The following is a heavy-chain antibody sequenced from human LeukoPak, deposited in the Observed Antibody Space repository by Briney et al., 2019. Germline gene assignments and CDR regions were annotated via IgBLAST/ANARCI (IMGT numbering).Heavy chain of an antibody. CDR2: ISGSGGST. CDR1: GFTFSSYA. J-gene: IGHJ4*02. Sequence: GGSLRLSCAASGFTFSSYAMSWVRQAPGKGLEWVSAISGSGGSTYYADSVKGRSTISRDNSKNTLYLQMNSLRAEDTAVYYCAKTYSGSYYRSYFDYWGQGTLVTVSS. CDR3: AKTYSGSYYRSYFDY. D-gene: IGHD1-26*01. V-gene: IGHV3-23*01.